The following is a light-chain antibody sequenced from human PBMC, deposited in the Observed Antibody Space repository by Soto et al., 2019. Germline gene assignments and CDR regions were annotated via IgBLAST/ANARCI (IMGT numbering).Light chain of an antibody. CDR1: QSISTW. CDR2: KAS. J-gene: IGKJ2*01. CDR3: QQYSSYSPYT. Sequence: DIQMTQSPSTLSASVGDRVTITCRASQSISTWLAWYQQKPEKAPKLLSYKASSLQSGVPSRFSGSGSGTEFTLTISSLQPDDFATYYCQQYSSYSPYTFGQGTKLEIK. V-gene: IGKV1-5*03.